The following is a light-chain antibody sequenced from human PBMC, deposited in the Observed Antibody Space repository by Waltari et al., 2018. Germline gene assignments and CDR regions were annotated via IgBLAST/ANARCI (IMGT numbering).Light chain of an antibody. CDR1: SSDVGSNNL. J-gene: IGLJ1*01. CDR2: EGS. Sequence: QSALTQPASVSGSPGQSITISCTGTSSDVGSNNLVSWYQQHPGKAPKLMIYEGSKRPSVVSNRFSGAKSGNTASLTISGLHAEDEADYYCCSYAGSSTYVFGTGTKVTVL. V-gene: IGLV2-23*01. CDR3: CSYAGSSTYV.